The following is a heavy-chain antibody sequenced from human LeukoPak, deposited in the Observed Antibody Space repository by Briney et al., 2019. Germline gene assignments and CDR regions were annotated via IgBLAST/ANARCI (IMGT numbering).Heavy chain of an antibody. CDR2: INPSSGGS. V-gene: IGHV1-2*02. D-gene: IGHD4-23*01. J-gene: IGHJ6*02. CDR1: EYTFTRHY. Sequence: ASVKVSCKASEYTFTRHYVHWVRQAPGQGLDWMGWINPSSGGSKNVQKFQGRVTMTRDTSITTAYMELSSLRSDDTAIYYCARASTNSWYGMDVWGQGTTVTVSS. CDR3: ARASTNSWYGMDV.